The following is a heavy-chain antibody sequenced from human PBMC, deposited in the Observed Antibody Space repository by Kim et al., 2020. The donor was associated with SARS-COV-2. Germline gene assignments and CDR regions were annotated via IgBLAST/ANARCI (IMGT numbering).Heavy chain of an antibody. D-gene: IGHD6-13*01. J-gene: IGHJ4*02. V-gene: IGHV3-9*01. CDR2: ISWNSGSI. CDR1: GFTFDDYA. CDR3: AKDIAPTTGSSSWLKN. Sequence: GGSLRLSCAASGFTFDDYAMHWVRQAPGKGLEWVSGISWNSGSIGYADSVKGRFTISRDNAKNSLYLQMNSLRAEDTALYYCAKDIAPTTGSSSWLKNWGQGTLVTVSS.